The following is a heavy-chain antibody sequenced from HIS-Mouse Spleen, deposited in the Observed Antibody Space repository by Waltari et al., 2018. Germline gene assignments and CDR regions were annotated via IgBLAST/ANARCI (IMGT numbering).Heavy chain of an antibody. V-gene: IGHV1-2*02. CDR2: INPNSGDT. J-gene: IGHJ3*02. CDR1: GYTFTGYY. Sequence: QVQLVQSGAEVKKPGASVQVSCKASGYTFTGYYMHWVRQAPGQGLEWMGWINPNSGDTNYAQKFQGRVTMTRDTSISTAYMELSRLRSDDTAVYYCARDPTLDAFDIWGQGTMVTVSS. CDR3: ARDPTLDAFDI.